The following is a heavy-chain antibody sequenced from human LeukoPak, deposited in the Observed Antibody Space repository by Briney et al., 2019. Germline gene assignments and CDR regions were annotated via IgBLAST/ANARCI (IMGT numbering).Heavy chain of an antibody. J-gene: IGHJ4*02. D-gene: IGHD2-2*01. CDR1: GFIFDYYS. V-gene: IGHV3-64*01. Sequence: GGSLRLSCAASGFIFDYYSMHWVRQAPGKGLEYVSVVSPDGRTTYYTNSVKGRFTISRDNSRNTIYLQMGSLRDDDTAVYYCAREQPAGSTDYWGQGTLVTVSS. CDR2: VSPDGRTT. CDR3: AREQPAGSTDY.